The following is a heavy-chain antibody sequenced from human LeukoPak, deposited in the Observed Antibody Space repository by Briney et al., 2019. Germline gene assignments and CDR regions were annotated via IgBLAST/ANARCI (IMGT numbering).Heavy chain of an antibody. J-gene: IGHJ6*03. V-gene: IGHV4-59*01. Sequence: SETLSLTCTVSGGSISSYYWSWIRQPPGKGLEWIGYIYYSGSTNYNPSLKSRVTISVDTSKNQFSLKLSSVTAADTAVYYCARTSYYYYYMDVWGKETTVTVSS. CDR2: IYYSGST. CDR3: ARTSYYYYYMDV. CDR1: GGSISSYY.